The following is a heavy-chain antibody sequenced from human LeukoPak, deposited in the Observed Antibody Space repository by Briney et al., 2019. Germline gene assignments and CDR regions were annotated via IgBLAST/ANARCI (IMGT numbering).Heavy chain of an antibody. V-gene: IGHV3-23*01. CDR2: ISGSGGST. J-gene: IGHJ6*04. CDR1: GFTLSSYA. CDR3: AKGRAVAGTFYYYYYGMDV. D-gene: IGHD6-19*01. Sequence: PGGSLRLSCAASGFTLSSYAMSWVRQAPGKGVEWVSAISGSGGSTYCADSVKGRFTISRDNSKNTLYLQMNSLRAEDTAVYYCAKGRAVAGTFYYYYYGMDVWGKGTTVTVSS.